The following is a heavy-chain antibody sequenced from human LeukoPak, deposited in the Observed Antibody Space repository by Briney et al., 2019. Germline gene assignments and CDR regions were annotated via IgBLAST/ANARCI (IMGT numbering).Heavy chain of an antibody. CDR3: ARHSHYYESRDTLAY. Sequence: SETLSLTCTVSAGTISSSSYYWRSIRQAPGRGGEWIGSIYYRGSTYYIPSLKSRTTMTVHTSKNQFSLKLSSVTAADTAVYYCARHSHYYESRDTLAYWGQGTVVTVSS. V-gene: IGHV4-39*01. D-gene: IGHD3-22*01. CDR1: AGTISSSSYY. J-gene: IGHJ4*02. CDR2: IYYRGST.